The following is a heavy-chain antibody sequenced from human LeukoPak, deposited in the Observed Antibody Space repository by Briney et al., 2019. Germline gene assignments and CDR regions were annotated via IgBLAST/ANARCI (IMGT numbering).Heavy chain of an antibody. CDR1: GGSFSGYY. J-gene: IGHJ4*02. V-gene: IGHV4-34*01. D-gene: IGHD4-11*01. CDR3: ARHLQYSNSPFDS. CDR2: INYSGSA. Sequence: PSETLSLTCAVYGGSFSGYYWSWIRQTRVKGLEWIGEINYSGSANYNPSLKSRVTVSVDTSKNQFSLKVNSVTAADTAVYYCARHLQYSNSPFDSWGRGTPVTVSS.